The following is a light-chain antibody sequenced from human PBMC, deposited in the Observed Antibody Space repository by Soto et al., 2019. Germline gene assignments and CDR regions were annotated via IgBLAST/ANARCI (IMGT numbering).Light chain of an antibody. J-gene: IGKJ2*01. CDR3: QQYGSSVNT. Sequence: EIVLTQSPGTLSLYPGERATLSCRASQSVSSSYLAWYQQKPGQAPRLLIYGASSRATGIPDRFSGSGSGTDFTLTISRLEPEDFAVYYCQQYGSSVNTFGQGTKLEIK. CDR2: GAS. V-gene: IGKV3-20*01. CDR1: QSVSSSY.